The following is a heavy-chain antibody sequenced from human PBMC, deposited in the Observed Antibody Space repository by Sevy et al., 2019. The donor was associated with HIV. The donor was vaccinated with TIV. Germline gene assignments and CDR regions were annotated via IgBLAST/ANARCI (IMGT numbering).Heavy chain of an antibody. V-gene: IGHV4-34*01. CDR1: SESFRRYY. Sequence: SETLSLTCAVYSESFRRYYWNWIRQSPEKGLGWIGEINHSGTTNYNPSLKSRVTISVDPSRNQFSLKLNSVTAADTAVYYCASDSGTYTYYFDYWGQGTPVTVSS. CDR2: INHSGTT. J-gene: IGHJ4*02. D-gene: IGHD1-26*01. CDR3: ASDSGTYTYYFDY.